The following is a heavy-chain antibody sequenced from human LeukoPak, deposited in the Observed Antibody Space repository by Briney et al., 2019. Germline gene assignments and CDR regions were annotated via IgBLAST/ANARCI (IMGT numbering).Heavy chain of an antibody. CDR1: GYTFTSYW. CDR3: ARQSESSGWYH. CDR2: VYPGDSDT. V-gene: IGHV5-51*01. D-gene: IGHD6-19*01. J-gene: IGHJ5*02. Sequence: GESLKISCQGSGYTFTSYWIGWVRQMPGKGLEWMGFVYPGDSDTRYSPSFRGQVTISADKSISTAYLQWSSLKASDTAIYYCARQSESSGWYHWGQGTLVTVSS.